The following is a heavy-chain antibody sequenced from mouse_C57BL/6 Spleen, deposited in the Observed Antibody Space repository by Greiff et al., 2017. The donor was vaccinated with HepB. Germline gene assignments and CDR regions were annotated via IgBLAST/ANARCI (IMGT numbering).Heavy chain of an antibody. CDR3: ASPPGFDY. CDR2: INPNNGGT. CDR1: GYTFTDYY. J-gene: IGHJ2*01. Sequence: EVQLQQSGPELVKPGASVKISCKASGYTFTDYYMNWVKQSHGKSLEWIGDINPNNGGTSYNQKFKGKATLTVDKSSSTAYMELRSLTSEDSAVYYCASPPGFDYWGQGTTLTVSS. V-gene: IGHV1-26*01.